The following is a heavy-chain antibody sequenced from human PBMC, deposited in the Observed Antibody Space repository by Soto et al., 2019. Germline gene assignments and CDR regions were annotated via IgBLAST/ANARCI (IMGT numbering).Heavy chain of an antibody. V-gene: IGHV1-2*04. CDR1: GYTFTGYY. D-gene: IGHD2-2*01. CDR2: INPNSGGT. J-gene: IGHJ3*02. CDR3: ARCNECISTSCHSAFYI. Sequence: ASVKVSCKASGYTFTGYYMHWVRQAPGQGLEWMGWINPNSGGTNYAQKFQGWVTMTRDTSISTAYMELSRLRSDDTAVYYCARCNECISTSCHSAFYIWGQGTMVTVSS.